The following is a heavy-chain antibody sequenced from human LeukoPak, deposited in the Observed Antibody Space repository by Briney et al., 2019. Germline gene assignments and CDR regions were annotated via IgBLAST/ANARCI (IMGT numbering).Heavy chain of an antibody. V-gene: IGHV1-2*02. CDR2: INPNSGGT. J-gene: IGHJ4*02. Sequence: GASVKVSCKASGYTFTGYYMHWVRQAPGQGLEWMGWINPNSGGTNYTQKFQGRVTMTRDTSISTAYMELSRLRSDDTAVYYCARDLDQMVATSGAPNDYWGQGTLVTVSS. D-gene: IGHD5-12*01. CDR3: ARDLDQMVATSGAPNDY. CDR1: GYTFTGYY.